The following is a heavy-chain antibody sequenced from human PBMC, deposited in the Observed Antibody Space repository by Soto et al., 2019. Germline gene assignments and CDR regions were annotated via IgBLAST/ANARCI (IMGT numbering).Heavy chain of an antibody. Sequence: ASETLSLTCAVYGGPISGYYCSRIRQPPGKGLEWIGEINHSGSTNYNPSLKSRVTISVDTSKNQFSLKLSSVTAADTAVYYCAIFQGGEFWSGPSGRGFDPWGKGTLDTGSS. CDR3: AIFQGGEFWSGPSGRGFDP. CDR2: INHSGST. CDR1: GGPISGYY. D-gene: IGHD3-3*01. J-gene: IGHJ5*02. V-gene: IGHV4-34*01.